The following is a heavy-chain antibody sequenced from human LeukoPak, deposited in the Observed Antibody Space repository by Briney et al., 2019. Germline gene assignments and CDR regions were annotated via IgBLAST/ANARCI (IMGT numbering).Heavy chain of an antibody. D-gene: IGHD1-26*01. CDR1: GFSFSSYW. V-gene: IGHV3-7*01. CDR3: ARDKLEGATRFDF. CDR2: IKQDGSEK. Sequence: HPGGSLRLSCAAAGFSFSSYWMSWVRQTPGKGLEWVANIKQDGSEKYYVDSVKGRFTISRDNADNSLYLQMNSLKAEDTALYYCARDKLEGATRFDFWGQGTQVTVSS. J-gene: IGHJ4*02.